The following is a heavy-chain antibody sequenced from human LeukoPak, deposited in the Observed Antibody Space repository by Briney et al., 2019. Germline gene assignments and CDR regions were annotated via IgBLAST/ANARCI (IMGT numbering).Heavy chain of an antibody. Sequence: PGGSLRLSCAASGFTVRSNYMSWVRRAPGKGLEWVSVIYSGGSTYYADSVKGRFTISRDISKNTLYLQMNSLRAEDTAVYYCARDPQVTAIHDAFDIWGQGTMVTVSS. CDR1: GFTVRSNY. CDR3: ARDPQVTAIHDAFDI. CDR2: IYSGGST. V-gene: IGHV3-66*01. J-gene: IGHJ3*02. D-gene: IGHD2-21*02.